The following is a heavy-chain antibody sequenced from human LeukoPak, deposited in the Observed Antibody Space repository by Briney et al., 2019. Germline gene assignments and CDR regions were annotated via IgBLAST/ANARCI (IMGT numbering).Heavy chain of an antibody. CDR1: GGSFSGYY. J-gene: IGHJ6*04. Sequence: SETLSLTCAVYGGSFSGYYWSWIRQPPGKGLEWIGEIYHSGSTNYNPSLKSRVTISVDKSKNQFSLKLSSVTAADTAVYYCARRGRYCSGGSCLKRGYYGMDVWGKGTTVTVSS. CDR3: ARRGRYCSGGSCLKRGYYGMDV. CDR2: IYHSGST. D-gene: IGHD2-15*01. V-gene: IGHV4-34*01.